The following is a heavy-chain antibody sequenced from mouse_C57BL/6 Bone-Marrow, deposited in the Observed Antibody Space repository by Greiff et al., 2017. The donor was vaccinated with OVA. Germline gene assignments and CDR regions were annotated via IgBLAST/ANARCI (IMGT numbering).Heavy chain of an antibody. J-gene: IGHJ1*03. V-gene: IGHV1-81*01. CDR3: AREGVYYDYDVGWYFDV. CDR1: GYTFTSYG. Sequence: VQLQQSGAELARPGASVKLSCKASGYTFTSYGISWVKQRTGQGLEWIGEIYPRSGNTYYNEKFKGKATLTADKSSSTAYMELRSLTSEDSAVYFGAREGVYYDYDVGWYFDVWGTGTTVTVSS. D-gene: IGHD2-4*01. CDR2: IYPRSGNT.